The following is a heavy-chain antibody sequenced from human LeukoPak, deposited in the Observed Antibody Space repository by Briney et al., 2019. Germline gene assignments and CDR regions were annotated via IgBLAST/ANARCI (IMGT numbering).Heavy chain of an antibody. D-gene: IGHD6-13*01. V-gene: IGHV3-53*01. CDR3: TRDTPGIAASVSGG. Sequence: GGSLRLSCTASGFSVSHNYMNWVRQAQAPGQELDALIYSGGNTHYAHSVKGRFTISRDNSKTTLYLQMSSLRVEDTAVYYCTRDTPGIAASVSGGWGQGTLVTVSS. J-gene: IGHJ4*02. CDR1: GFSVSHNY. CDR2: IYSGGNT.